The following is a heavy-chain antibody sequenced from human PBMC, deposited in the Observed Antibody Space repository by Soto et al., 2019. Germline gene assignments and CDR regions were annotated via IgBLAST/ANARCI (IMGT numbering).Heavy chain of an antibody. CDR1: GGSVSSDVYY. V-gene: IGHV4-39*01. D-gene: IGHD6-19*01. Sequence: SETLSLTCTVSGGSVSSDVYYWGWIRQPPGKGLEWIGSMYSGGSTYYNPSVKSRVTMSVDTSKNQLSLKLSSVTAADTAVYYCARSAGIAVAGHDYWGQGTLLTVS. CDR2: MYSGGST. CDR3: ARSAGIAVAGHDY. J-gene: IGHJ4*02.